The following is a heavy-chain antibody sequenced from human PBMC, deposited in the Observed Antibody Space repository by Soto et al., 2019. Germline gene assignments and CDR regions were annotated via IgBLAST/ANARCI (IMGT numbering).Heavy chain of an antibody. CDR1: GGSISSSSYY. D-gene: IGHD3-3*01. V-gene: IGHV4-39*01. Sequence: SETLSLTCTVSGGSISSSSYYWGWIRRPPGKGLEWIGSIYYSGSTYYNPSLKSRVTISVDTSKNQFSLKLSSVTAADTAVYYCARSYDFWSGYYSRSFDYWGQGTLVTVSS. J-gene: IGHJ4*02. CDR2: IYYSGST. CDR3: ARSYDFWSGYYSRSFDY.